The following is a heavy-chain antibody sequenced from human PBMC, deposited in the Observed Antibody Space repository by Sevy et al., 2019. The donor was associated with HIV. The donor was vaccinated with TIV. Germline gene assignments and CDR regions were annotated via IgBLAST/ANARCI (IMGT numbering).Heavy chain of an antibody. CDR3: ARDHVKDGDLGDYYYYAMDV. V-gene: IGHV3-11*01. Sequence: GGSLRLSCAASGFTFSDYYMSWIRQVPGKGLEWISYIDSSGTTINYADSVKGRFTVSRDNAENSLYLQMNGLRAEDTAGYYCARDHVKDGDLGDYYYYAMDVWGQGTTVTVSS. CDR1: GFTFSDYY. CDR2: IDSSGTTI. D-gene: IGHD4-17*01. J-gene: IGHJ6*02.